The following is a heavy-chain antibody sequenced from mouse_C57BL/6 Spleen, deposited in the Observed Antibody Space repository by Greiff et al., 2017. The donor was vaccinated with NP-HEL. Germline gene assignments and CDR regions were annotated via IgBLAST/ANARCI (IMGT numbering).Heavy chain of an antibody. CDR3: SRQSALITTVVADY. CDR2: LSSGGSYT. J-gene: IGHJ2*01. V-gene: IGHV5-6*01. CDR1: GFTFSSYG. D-gene: IGHD1-1*01. Sequence: EVQGVESGGDLVKPGGSLKLSCAASGFTFSSYGMSWVRQTPDKRLEWVAPLSSGGSYTYYPDSVKGRFTISRDNAKNTRYLQMSSLKSEDTAMYYCSRQSALITTVVADYWGQGTTLTVSS.